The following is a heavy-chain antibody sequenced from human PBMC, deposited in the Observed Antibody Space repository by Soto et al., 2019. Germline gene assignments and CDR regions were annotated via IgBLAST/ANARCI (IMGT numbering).Heavy chain of an antibody. CDR1: GFTVSRNY. V-gene: IGHV3-53*04. CDR3: ARVGPTVSWFDP. CDR2: IYSGGST. Sequence: EVQLVESGGGLVQPGGSLRLSCAASGFTVSRNYMSWVRQAPGKGLECVSVIYSGGSTSYADSVKGRFTISRHNSKNTLYLQMNSLRAEDTAVYYCARVGPTVSWFDPWGQGTLVTVSS. D-gene: IGHD4-4*01. J-gene: IGHJ5*02.